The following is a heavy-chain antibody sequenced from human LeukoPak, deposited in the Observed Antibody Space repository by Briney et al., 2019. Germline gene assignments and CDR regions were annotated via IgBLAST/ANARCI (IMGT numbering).Heavy chain of an antibody. Sequence: GRSLRLSCAASGFTFDDYAMHWVRQTPGKGLEWVSGISWDSGSIGYADSVKGRFTISRDNAKNSLFLQMNSLRAEDMALHYCAKGLYLGDSVAGTLDFVYWGQGTLVTVSS. D-gene: IGHD6-19*01. J-gene: IGHJ4*02. CDR1: GFTFDDYA. CDR2: ISWDSGSI. V-gene: IGHV3-9*03. CDR3: AKGLYLGDSVAGTLDFVY.